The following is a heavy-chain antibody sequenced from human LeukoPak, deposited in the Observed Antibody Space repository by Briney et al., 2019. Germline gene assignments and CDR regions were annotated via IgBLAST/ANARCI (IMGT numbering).Heavy chain of an antibody. D-gene: IGHD4-17*01. V-gene: IGHV3-74*01. CDR3: TRVHYGDYVDY. Sequence: GGSLRLSCAASGFTFSSYWMHWVRQAPGKRLVWVSRINSDGTSTSYADSVKGRFTISRDNAKNTLYLQMNSLRAEDTAVYHCTRVHYGDYVDYWGQGTLVTVSS. CDR2: INSDGTST. CDR1: GFTFSSYW. J-gene: IGHJ4*02.